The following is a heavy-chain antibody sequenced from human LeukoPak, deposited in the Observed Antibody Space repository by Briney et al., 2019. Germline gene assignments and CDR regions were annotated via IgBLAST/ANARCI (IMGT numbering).Heavy chain of an antibody. CDR2: ISSTSRYI. J-gene: IGHJ4*02. CDR3: ARDPHYDLLTGYFRPPDY. Sequence: GGSLRLSCAASGFTFSTYHMNWVRQAPGKGLEWVSSISSTSRYIDYADSVKGRFTISRDNAKNSLYLQMNSLRAEDTAVYYCARDPHYDLLTGYFRPPDYWGQGTLVTVSS. D-gene: IGHD3-9*01. V-gene: IGHV3-21*01. CDR1: GFTFSTYH.